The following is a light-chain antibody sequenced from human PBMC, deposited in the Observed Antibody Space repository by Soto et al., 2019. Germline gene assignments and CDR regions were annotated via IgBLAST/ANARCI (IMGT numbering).Light chain of an antibody. V-gene: IGKV3-20*01. Sequence: EIVLTQSPGTLSLFLGERATLSCRASQSVSSTYFAWYRQKPGQSPSLLIYGASNRATGVPDRFSGSGSGTDFTLTISRLEPEDFAVYYCQQYGSSPPVFTFVPGTKVEMK. J-gene: IGKJ3*01. CDR3: QQYGSSPPVFT. CDR2: GAS. CDR1: QSVSSTY.